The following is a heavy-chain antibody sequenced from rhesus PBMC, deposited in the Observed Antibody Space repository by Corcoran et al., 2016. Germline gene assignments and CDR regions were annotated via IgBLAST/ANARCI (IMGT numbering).Heavy chain of an antibody. J-gene: IGHJ5-1*01. D-gene: IGHD5-42*01. CDR3: ARGKLGGTVTSFDV. Sequence: QVQLQASGPGVVKPSETLSLTCAVSGGTISSGYCYWSWLRHPPGNGLEWIGGIDGNMAGTNYNPSLKSRVTSSKDTSKNQFSLKLSSVTAADTAVYYCARGKLGGTVTSFDVWGPGVLVTVSS. CDR1: GGTISSGYCY. CDR2: IDGNMAGT. V-gene: IGHV4S12*01.